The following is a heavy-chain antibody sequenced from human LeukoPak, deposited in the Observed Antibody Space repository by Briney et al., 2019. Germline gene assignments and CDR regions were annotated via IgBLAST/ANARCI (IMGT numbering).Heavy chain of an antibody. Sequence: KPGESLKISCKGSGYSFTSYWIAWVRQMPGKGLEWMGIIYPGDSVTRYSPSFHGQVTISADKSISTAYLQWSSLKASDTAMYYCARRVGNSGSLRNFDYWGQGTLVTVSS. V-gene: IGHV5-51*03. CDR3: ARRVGNSGSLRNFDY. J-gene: IGHJ4*02. CDR1: GYSFTSYW. D-gene: IGHD1-26*01. CDR2: IYPGDSVT.